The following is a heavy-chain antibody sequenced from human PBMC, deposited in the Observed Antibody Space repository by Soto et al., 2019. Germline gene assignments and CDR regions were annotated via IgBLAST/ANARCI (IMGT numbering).Heavy chain of an antibody. D-gene: IGHD2-15*01. V-gene: IGHV4-34*01. CDR1: GGSFTGYY. Sequence: QVQLQQWGAGLLKPSETLSLTCAVNGGSFTGYYWSWVRQPPGKGLEWIGEIKDGGSTNYSPSLRSRVTISADTSKKQFSLKVTSVTAADPAVYYCARGQEGVVATHWDQGTLVTVSS. CDR3: ARGQEGVVATH. J-gene: IGHJ4*02. CDR2: IKDGGST.